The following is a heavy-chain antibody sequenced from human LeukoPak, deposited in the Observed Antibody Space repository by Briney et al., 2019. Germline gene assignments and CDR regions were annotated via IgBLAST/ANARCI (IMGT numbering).Heavy chain of an antibody. CDR1: GFTFSSYA. Sequence: PGGSLRLSCAASGFTFSSYAMHWVRQAPGKGLEYVSAISSNGGSTYYANSVKGRFTISRDNSKNTLYLQMGSLRGEDMAVYYCARSSTTSCYDFWGRGTLVTVSS. V-gene: IGHV3-64*01. CDR3: ARSSTTSCYDF. CDR2: ISSNGGST. D-gene: IGHD2-2*01. J-gene: IGHJ4*02.